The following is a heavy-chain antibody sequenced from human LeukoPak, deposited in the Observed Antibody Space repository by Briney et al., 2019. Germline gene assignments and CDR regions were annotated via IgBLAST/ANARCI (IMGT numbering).Heavy chain of an antibody. V-gene: IGHV3-7*01. J-gene: IGHJ4*02. Sequence: GGSLRLSCAASGFTFSIYWMSWVRQAPGKGLEWVANIKQDGSEKYYVDSVKGRFTISRDNAKNSLYLEMSSLRAEDTAVYYCARDQRWRFNFDSWGQGILVTVSS. D-gene: IGHD4-23*01. CDR3: ARDQRWRFNFDS. CDR2: IKQDGSEK. CDR1: GFTFSIYW.